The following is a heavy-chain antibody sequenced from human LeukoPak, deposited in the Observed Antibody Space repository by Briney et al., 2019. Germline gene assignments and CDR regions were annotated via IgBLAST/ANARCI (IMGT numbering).Heavy chain of an antibody. CDR3: ATDGFSSGWCLEY. CDR1: EFTFSSDA. Sequence: PGGSLRLSCAASEFTFSSDAMSWVRQAPGKGLEWVSGISGSGDSTFYADSLKGRFTISRDNSKNTLYLQMSSLRAEDTAVYYCATDGFSSGWCLEYWGQGTLVTVSS. CDR2: ISGSGDST. V-gene: IGHV3-23*01. J-gene: IGHJ4*02. D-gene: IGHD6-19*01.